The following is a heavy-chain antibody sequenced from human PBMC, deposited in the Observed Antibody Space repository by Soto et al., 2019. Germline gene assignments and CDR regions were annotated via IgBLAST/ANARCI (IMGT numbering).Heavy chain of an antibody. CDR3: ARGDELGYCTNGVCPPPNRWFDP. Sequence: QVQLVQSGAEVKKPGSSVKVSCKASGGTFSSYAISWVRQAPGQGLEWMGGIIPIFGTANYAQKFQGRVTITADESTSTGYMELSSLRSEDTAVYYCARGDELGYCTNGVCPPPNRWFDPWVQGTLVNVSS. V-gene: IGHV1-69*01. J-gene: IGHJ5*02. D-gene: IGHD2-8*01. CDR2: IIPIFGTA. CDR1: GGTFSSYA.